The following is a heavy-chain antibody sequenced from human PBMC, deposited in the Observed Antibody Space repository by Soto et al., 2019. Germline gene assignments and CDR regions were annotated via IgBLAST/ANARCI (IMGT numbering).Heavy chain of an antibody. J-gene: IGHJ4*02. CDR3: AKVPRWLAFDY. D-gene: IGHD6-19*01. CDR2: ISGSGGST. V-gene: IGHV3-23*01. CDR1: GFTFRNYV. Sequence: GGSLRLSCVASGFTFRNYVMSWVRQAPGKGLEWVSAISGSGGSTYYADSVKGRFTISRDNSKNTLYLQMNSLRAEDTAVYYCAKVPRWLAFDYWGQGTLVTVSS.